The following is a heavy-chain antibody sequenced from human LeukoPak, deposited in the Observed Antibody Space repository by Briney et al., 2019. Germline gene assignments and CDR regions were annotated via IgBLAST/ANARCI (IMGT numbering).Heavy chain of an antibody. CDR1: GFTFSSYE. V-gene: IGHV3-7*03. Sequence: GGSLRLSCAASGFTFSSYEMNWVRQAPGKGLEWVANIKQDGSEKYYVDSVKGRFTISRDNAKNLLFLQMNSLRAEDTAVYYCAREAWSSAWYWGQGTLVTVSS. CDR3: AREAWSSAWY. CDR2: IKQDGSEK. D-gene: IGHD6-19*01. J-gene: IGHJ4*02.